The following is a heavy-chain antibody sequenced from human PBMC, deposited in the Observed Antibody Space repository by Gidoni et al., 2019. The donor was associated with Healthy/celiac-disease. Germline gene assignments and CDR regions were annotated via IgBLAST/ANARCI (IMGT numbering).Heavy chain of an antibody. J-gene: IGHJ3*02. CDR2: IRSKAYGGTT. Sequence: EVQLVESGGGLVQPGRSLRLSCTASGFTFGDYAMSWFRQAPGKGLEWVGFIRSKAYGGTTEYAASVKGRFTISRDDSKSIAYLQMNSLKTEDTAVYYCTRSGTLYYDILTGDDAFDIWGQGTMVTVSS. CDR3: TRSGTLYYDILTGDDAFDI. D-gene: IGHD3-9*01. V-gene: IGHV3-49*03. CDR1: GFTFGDYA.